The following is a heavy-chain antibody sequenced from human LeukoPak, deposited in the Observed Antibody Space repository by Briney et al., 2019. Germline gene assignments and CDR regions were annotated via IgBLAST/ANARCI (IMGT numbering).Heavy chain of an antibody. Sequence: SETLSLTCTVSGGSISSHYWSWIRQPPGKGLEWIGYIYYSGSTNYNPSLKSRVTISVDTSKNQFSLKLSSVTAADTAVYYCARDRRTDIDYYYYMDVWGKGTTVTVSS. CDR1: GGSISSHY. D-gene: IGHD2-15*01. J-gene: IGHJ6*03. V-gene: IGHV4-59*11. CDR3: ARDRRTDIDYYYYMDV. CDR2: IYYSGST.